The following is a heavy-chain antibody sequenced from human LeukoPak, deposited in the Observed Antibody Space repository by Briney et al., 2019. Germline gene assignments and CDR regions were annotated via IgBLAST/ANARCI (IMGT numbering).Heavy chain of an antibody. CDR3: ARDPYSGNYGDYYYYYMDV. V-gene: IGHV3-21*01. Sequence: PGESLRLSCVASGFTFNTYNMNWVRQAPGKGLEWVSSITSSSSYIYYADSVKGRFTISRDNARSSLYLQMNSLRDEDTAVYYCARDPYSGNYGDYYYYYMDVWGKGTTVTISS. J-gene: IGHJ6*03. D-gene: IGHD1-26*01. CDR1: GFTFNTYN. CDR2: ITSSSSYI.